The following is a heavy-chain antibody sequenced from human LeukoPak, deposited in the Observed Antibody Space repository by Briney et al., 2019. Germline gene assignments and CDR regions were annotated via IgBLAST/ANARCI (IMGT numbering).Heavy chain of an antibody. V-gene: IGHV4-34*01. D-gene: IGHD4-23*01. CDR1: GGSFSGYY. CDR3: ARYSLGNPHYGMDV. CDR2: INHSGST. Sequence: SETLSLTCAVYGGSFSGYYWSWIRQPPGKGLEWIGEINHSGSTNYNPSLKSRVTISVDTSKNQFSLKLSSVTAADTAVYYCARYSLGNPHYGMDVWGQGTTVTVSS. J-gene: IGHJ6*02.